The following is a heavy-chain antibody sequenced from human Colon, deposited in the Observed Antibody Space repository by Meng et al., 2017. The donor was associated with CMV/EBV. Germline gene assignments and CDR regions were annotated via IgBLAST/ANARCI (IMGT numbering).Heavy chain of an antibody. V-gene: IGHV3-53*01. CDR1: GFFVSNTY. CDR2: IYRDGSP. CDR3: VLSYGANQPFDS. D-gene: IGHD4-17*01. Sequence: GGSLRLSCAGSGFFVSNTYINWVRQAPGKGLEWVSVIYRDGSPFYTDSVKGRFTISRDISKNTVSLQMNSLRVEDTAVYYCVLSYGANQPFDSWGLGTLVTVSS. J-gene: IGHJ4*02.